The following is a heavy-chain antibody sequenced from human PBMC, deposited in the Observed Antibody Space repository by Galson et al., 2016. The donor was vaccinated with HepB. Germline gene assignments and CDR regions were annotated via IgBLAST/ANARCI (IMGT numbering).Heavy chain of an antibody. J-gene: IGHJ6*03. V-gene: IGHV4-39*01. D-gene: IGHD6-19*01. CDR1: GASISDTEYY. Sequence: ETLSLTCTVSGASISDTEYYWGWIRQPPGRGLEWIGSMYHTEDTYYNPSLKSRVTISVDTSKNQFSLRLNSVTAADTGVYYCATGIVVAGKMYYYYMDVWGEGTTVTVSS. CDR2: MYHTEDT. CDR3: ATGIVVAGKMYYYYMDV.